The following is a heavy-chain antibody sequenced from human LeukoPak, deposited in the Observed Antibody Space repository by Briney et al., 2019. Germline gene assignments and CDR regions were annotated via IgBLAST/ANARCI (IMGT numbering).Heavy chain of an antibody. V-gene: IGHV1-18*01. D-gene: IGHD2-15*01. Sequence: ASVKVSCKASGHTFTNYGITWVRQAPGQGLEWMGWISAYNGNTNYAQKFQGRVTMTTDTSTNTVYMELRSLRSDDTAVYYCARENRYCSGGSCYSVAPDDAFDIWGQGTMVTVSS. CDR2: ISAYNGNT. J-gene: IGHJ3*02. CDR3: ARENRYCSGGSCYSVAPDDAFDI. CDR1: GHTFTNYG.